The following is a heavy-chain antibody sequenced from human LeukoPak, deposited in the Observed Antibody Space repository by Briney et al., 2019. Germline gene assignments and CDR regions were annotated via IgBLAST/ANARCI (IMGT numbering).Heavy chain of an antibody. V-gene: IGHV4-31*03. J-gene: IGHJ4*02. D-gene: IGHD3-22*01. Sequence: PSETLSLTCTVSGGPISSGGYYWSWIRQHPGKGLEWIGYIYYSGSTYYNPSLKSRVTISVDTSKNQFSLKLSSVTAADTAVYYCARGYSSGYYEELYWGQGTLVTVSS. CDR2: IYYSGST. CDR3: ARGYSSGYYEELY. CDR1: GGPISSGGYY.